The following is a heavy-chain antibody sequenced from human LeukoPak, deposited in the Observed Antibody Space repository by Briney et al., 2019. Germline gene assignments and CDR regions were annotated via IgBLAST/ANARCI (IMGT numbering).Heavy chain of an antibody. J-gene: IGHJ4*02. CDR3: ARGPRGSYFFDY. V-gene: IGHV3-30-3*01. D-gene: IGHD3-16*01. CDR1: GFTFSNYA. CDR2: VTFDGSNK. Sequence: PGGSLRLSCAASGFTFSNYAMHWVRQAPGKGLEWVAVVTFDGSNKYYIDSVRGRFTISRDNSKNTLYLQMNSLRAEDTAVYCCARGPRGSYFFDYWGQGTLVSVSS.